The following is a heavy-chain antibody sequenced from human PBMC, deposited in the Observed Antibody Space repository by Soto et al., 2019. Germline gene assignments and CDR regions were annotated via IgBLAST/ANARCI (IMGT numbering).Heavy chain of an antibody. D-gene: IGHD3-16*01. V-gene: IGHV1-18*01. CDR1: GYTFTSYG. CDR2: ISAYNGNT. Sequence: SVKVSCKASGYTFTSYGISWVRQAPGQGLEWMGWISAYNGNTNYAQKLQGRVTMTTDTSTSTAYMELRSLRSDDTAVYYCASTVLLHLGELWNPYYYYMEVWGKGTTVTVSS. CDR3: ASTVLLHLGELWNPYYYYMEV. J-gene: IGHJ6*03.